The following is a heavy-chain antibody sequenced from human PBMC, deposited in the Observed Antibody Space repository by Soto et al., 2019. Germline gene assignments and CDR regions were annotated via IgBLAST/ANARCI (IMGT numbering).Heavy chain of an antibody. CDR3: ARERGVVVPAAIMDGSFDI. CDR1: GGTFSSYT. J-gene: IGHJ3*02. V-gene: IGHV1-69*04. Sequence: SVKVSCKASGGTFSSYTISWVRQAPGQGLEWMGRIIPILGIANYAQKFQGRVTITADKSTSTAYMELSSLRSEDTAVYYCARERGVVVPAAIMDGSFDIWGQGTMVTVSS. CDR2: IIPILGIA. D-gene: IGHD2-2*02.